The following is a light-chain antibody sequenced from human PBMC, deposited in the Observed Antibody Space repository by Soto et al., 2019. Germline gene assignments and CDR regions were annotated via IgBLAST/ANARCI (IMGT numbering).Light chain of an antibody. V-gene: IGKV3-15*01. J-gene: IGKJ4*01. Sequence: EIVMTQSPATLSVSPGERVTLSCRASQSVYSNLAWYQQKPGQAPRLLIHGSFTRATCIPARFSGSGSGKEFTLTISSLQSEDFAVYYCQQFNQWPLTFGGGTKVEIK. CDR1: QSVYSN. CDR2: GSF. CDR3: QQFNQWPLT.